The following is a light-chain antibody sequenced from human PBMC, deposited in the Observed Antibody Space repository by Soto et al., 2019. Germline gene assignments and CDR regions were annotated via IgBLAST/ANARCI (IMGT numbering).Light chain of an antibody. V-gene: IGKV3-11*01. CDR2: DAP. J-gene: IGKJ3*01. CDR1: QSVSSY. Sequence: EIVLTQSPATLSLSPGERATLSCRASQSVSSYLAWYQQKPGQAPRLLIYDAPNRATGIPARFSGSGSGTDFTLTISSLEPEGFAVYYCQQRSNWPPAFGPGTKVYIK. CDR3: QQRSNWPPA.